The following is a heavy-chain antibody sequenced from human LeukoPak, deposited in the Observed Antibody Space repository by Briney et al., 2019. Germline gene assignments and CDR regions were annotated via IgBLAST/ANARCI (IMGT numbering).Heavy chain of an antibody. CDR2: IYTSGST. CDR3: ARGYFWSGSRYGMDV. Sequence: SQTLSLTCTVSGGSISSGSYYWSWIRQPAGKGLEWIGRIYTSGSTNYNPSLESRVTISVDTSKNQFSLKLSSVTAADTAVYYCARGYFWSGSRYGMDVWGQGTTVTVSS. J-gene: IGHJ6*02. V-gene: IGHV4-61*02. D-gene: IGHD3-3*01. CDR1: GGSISSGSYY.